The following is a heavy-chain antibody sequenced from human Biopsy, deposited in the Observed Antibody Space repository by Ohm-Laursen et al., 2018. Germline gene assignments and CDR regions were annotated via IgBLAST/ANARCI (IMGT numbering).Heavy chain of an antibody. CDR1: GDSINNYY. CDR3: ARGTGRYYVYGAFDI. Sequence: PSQTLSLTCTVSGDSINNYYWSWIRQPAGKGLEWIGRIYTSGSPNYNLSLESRVTMSVDTSKNQFSLNLGSVTAADTAVYYCARGTGRYYVYGAFDIWGQGTVVTVSS. D-gene: IGHD1-26*01. CDR2: IYTSGSP. V-gene: IGHV4-4*07. J-gene: IGHJ3*02.